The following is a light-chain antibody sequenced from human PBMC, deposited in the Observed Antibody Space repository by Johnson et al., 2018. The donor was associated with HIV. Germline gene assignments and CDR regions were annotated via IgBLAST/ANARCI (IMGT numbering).Light chain of an antibody. CDR2: DNN. CDR3: GTWDSSLSGV. CDR1: SSNIGNNY. V-gene: IGLV1-51*01. Sequence: QSVLTQPPSVSAAPGQKVTISCSGSSSNIGNNYVSWYQQLPGTAPKLLIYDNNKRPSGIPDRFSVSKSGTSATLGITGLQTGDEADYYCGTWDSSLSGVFGTGTKFTVL. J-gene: IGLJ1*01.